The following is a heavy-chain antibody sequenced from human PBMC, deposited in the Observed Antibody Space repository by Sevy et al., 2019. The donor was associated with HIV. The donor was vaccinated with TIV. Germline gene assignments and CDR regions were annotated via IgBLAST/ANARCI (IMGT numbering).Heavy chain of an antibody. CDR1: GFIFSNFW. Sequence: GGSLRLSCAGSGFIFSNFWMTWVRQGQGKGLEWVATINQHGRDKYYVDSVKGRFTISRDNAKNSVYLQMSSLRVEDTAMYYCASDYSWGQGTLVTVSS. J-gene: IGHJ4*02. CDR2: INQHGRDK. CDR3: ASDYS. V-gene: IGHV3-7*01.